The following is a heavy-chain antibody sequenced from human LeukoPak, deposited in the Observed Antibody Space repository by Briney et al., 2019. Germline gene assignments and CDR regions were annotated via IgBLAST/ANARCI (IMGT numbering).Heavy chain of an antibody. D-gene: IGHD6-13*01. CDR2: ISYDGSNK. V-gene: IGHV3-30*01. CDR3: ARGSSLFDY. J-gene: IGHJ4*02. Sequence: QPGGSLRLSCAASGFTFSSYAMHWVRQAPGKGLEWVAVISYDGSNKYYADSVKGRFTISRGNSKNTLYLQMNSLRAEDTAVYYCARGSSLFDYWGQGTLVTVSS. CDR1: GFTFSSYA.